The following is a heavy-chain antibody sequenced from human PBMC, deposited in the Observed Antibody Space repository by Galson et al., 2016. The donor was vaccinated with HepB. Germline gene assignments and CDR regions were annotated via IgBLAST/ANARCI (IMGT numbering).Heavy chain of an antibody. V-gene: IGHV5-51*01. Sequence: KGLEWMGIIWPGDSDTRYSPSFKGQVTISADKSRSTAYVQWSRLKASDSAMYYCARLAGMPTSSFDHWGQGNLVTVSS. CDR3: ARLAGMPTSSFDH. CDR2: IWPGDSDT. D-gene: IGHD5-24*01. J-gene: IGHJ4*02.